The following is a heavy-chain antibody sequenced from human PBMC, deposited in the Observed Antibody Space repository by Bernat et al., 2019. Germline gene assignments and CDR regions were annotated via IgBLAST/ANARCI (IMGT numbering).Heavy chain of an antibody. CDR2: IYYSGST. CDR1: GGSISSGGYY. V-gene: IGHV4-31*03. D-gene: IGHD3-3*01. Sequence: QVQLQESGPGLVKPSQTLSLTCTVSGGSISSGGYYWSWIRQHPGKGLEWIGYIYYSGSTYYNPSLKSRVTISVDTSKNQFSLKLSSVTAADTAMYYCARGHDSRNAFDIWGQGTMVTVSS. CDR3: ARGHDSRNAFDI. J-gene: IGHJ3*02.